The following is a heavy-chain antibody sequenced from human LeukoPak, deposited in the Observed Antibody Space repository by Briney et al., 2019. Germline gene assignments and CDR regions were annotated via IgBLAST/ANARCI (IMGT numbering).Heavy chain of an antibody. Sequence: SQTLSLTCTVSGGSISSGGYYWSWIRQHPGKGLEWIGYIYYSGSTYYNPSLKSRVTISVDTSENQFSLKLSSVTAADTAVYYCARDSGVRYSYGYGYYFDYWGQGTLVTVSS. CDR1: GGSISSGGYY. CDR2: IYYSGST. CDR3: ARDSGVRYSYGYGYYFDY. J-gene: IGHJ4*02. D-gene: IGHD5-18*01. V-gene: IGHV4-31*03.